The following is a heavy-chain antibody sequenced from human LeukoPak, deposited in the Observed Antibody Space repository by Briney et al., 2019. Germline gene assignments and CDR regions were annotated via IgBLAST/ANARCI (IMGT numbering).Heavy chain of an antibody. V-gene: IGHV1-18*01. J-gene: IGHJ5*02. D-gene: IGHD2-15*01. Sequence: ASVKVSCKASGYTFTSYGISWVRQAPGQGLEWMGWISAYNGNTNYAQKLQGRVTMTTDTSTSTAYMELRSLRSDDTAVYYCARVDCSGGSCYPVTWGQGTLVTVSS. CDR1: GYTFTSYG. CDR3: ARVDCSGGSCYPVT. CDR2: ISAYNGNT.